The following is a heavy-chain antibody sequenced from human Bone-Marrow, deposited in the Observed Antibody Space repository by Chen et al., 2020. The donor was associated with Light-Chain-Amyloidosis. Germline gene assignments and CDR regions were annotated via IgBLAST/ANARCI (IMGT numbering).Heavy chain of an antibody. CDR3: ARRRDGYNFDY. CDR2: IYPDDSDA. D-gene: IGHD5-12*01. Sequence: EVQLEQSGPEGKKPGESLKIYCKGAGYTFPHYWIGWVRQMPGKGLEWIGVIYPDDSDARYSPSFEGQVTISADKSITTAYLQWRSLKASDTAMYYCARRRDGYNFDYWGQGTLVTVS. CDR1: GYTFPHYW. V-gene: IGHV5-51*01. J-gene: IGHJ4*02.